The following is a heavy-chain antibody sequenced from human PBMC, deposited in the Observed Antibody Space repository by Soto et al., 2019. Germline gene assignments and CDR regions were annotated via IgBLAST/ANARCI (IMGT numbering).Heavy chain of an antibody. Sequence: GESLKISCKGSGYSFTSYWISWVRQMPGKGLEWMGRIDPSDSYTNYSPSFQGHVTISADKSISTAYLQWSSLKASDTAMYYCATWTGYCSSTSCSYYFDYWGQGTLVTVSS. CDR2: IDPSDSYT. V-gene: IGHV5-10-1*01. J-gene: IGHJ4*02. D-gene: IGHD2-2*01. CDR3: ATWTGYCSSTSCSYYFDY. CDR1: GYSFTSYW.